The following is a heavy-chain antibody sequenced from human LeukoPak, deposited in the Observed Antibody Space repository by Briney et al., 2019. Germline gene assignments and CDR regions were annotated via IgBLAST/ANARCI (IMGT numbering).Heavy chain of an antibody. V-gene: IGHV3-33*01. CDR2: IWYDGSNK. CDR1: GFSFSSYG. D-gene: IGHD7-27*01. J-gene: IGHJ4*02. CDR3: AREGSGDQKEFDY. Sequence: GGSPRLSCTASGFSFSSYGMNWIRQAPGKGLEWVAVIWYDGSNKYYAESVKGRLTISRDSSKNTLYLQIDCLRAEDTAMYYCAREGSGDQKEFDYWGQGTLVTVSS.